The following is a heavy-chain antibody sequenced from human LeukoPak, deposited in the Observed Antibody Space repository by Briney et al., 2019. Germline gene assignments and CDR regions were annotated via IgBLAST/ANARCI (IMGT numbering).Heavy chain of an antibody. CDR2: ITYSGAT. J-gene: IGHJ4*02. CDR1: GGSISNSNYH. CDR3: ARRGRPRGQIGEYFDY. D-gene: IGHD3-10*01. Sequence: SETLSLTCTVSGGSISNSNYHWGWICQPPGKGLEWIGSITYSGATYYNPSLKSRVIISVDTSKNQFSLKLSSVTASDTAVYYCARRGRPRGQIGEYFDYWGQGSLVTVSS. V-gene: IGHV4-39*01.